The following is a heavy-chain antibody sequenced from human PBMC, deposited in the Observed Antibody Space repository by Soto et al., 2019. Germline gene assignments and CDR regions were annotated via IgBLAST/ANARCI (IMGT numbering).Heavy chain of an antibody. CDR2: IYHSGST. J-gene: IGHJ6*02. V-gene: IGHV4-34*01. Sequence: SETLSLTCAVYGGSFSGYYWSWIRQPPGKGLEWIGEIYHSGSTNYNPSLKSRVTISVDKSKNQFSLKLSSVTAADTAVYYCARSSSRRILVVVAATPTLGYGMDVWGQGTMVT. D-gene: IGHD2-15*01. CDR1: GGSFSGYY. CDR3: ARSSSRRILVVVAATPTLGYGMDV.